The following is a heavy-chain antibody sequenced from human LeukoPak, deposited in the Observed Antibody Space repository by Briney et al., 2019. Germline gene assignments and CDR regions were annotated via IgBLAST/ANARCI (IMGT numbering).Heavy chain of an antibody. V-gene: IGHV1-2*02. J-gene: IGHJ4*02. CDR2: INPNSGGT. D-gene: IGHD1-26*01. CDR3: ARARRVGATTFDY. CDR1: GYTFTGYH. Sequence: ASVKVSCKASGYTFTGYHMHWVRQAPGQGLEWMGWINPNSGGTNYAQKFQGRVTMTRDTSISTAYMELSRLRSDDTAVYYCARARRVGATTFDYWGQGTLVTVSS.